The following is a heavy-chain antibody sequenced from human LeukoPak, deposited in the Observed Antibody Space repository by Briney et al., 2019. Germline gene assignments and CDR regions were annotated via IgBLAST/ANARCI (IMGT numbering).Heavy chain of an antibody. Sequence: SETLSLTCTVSGGSISSYYWSWIRQPPGKGLEWIGSIYYSGSTYYNPSLKSRVTISVDTSKNQFSLKLSSVTAADTAVYYCASQRDGYNYYLGYYFDYWGQGTLVTVSS. CDR3: ASQRDGYNYYLGYYFDY. CDR1: GGSISSYY. CDR2: IYYSGST. V-gene: IGHV4-39*01. J-gene: IGHJ4*02. D-gene: IGHD5-24*01.